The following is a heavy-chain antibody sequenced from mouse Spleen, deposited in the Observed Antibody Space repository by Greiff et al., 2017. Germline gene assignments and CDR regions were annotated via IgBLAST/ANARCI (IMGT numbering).Heavy chain of an antibody. CDR1: GYTFTSYW. CDR2: INPSNGGT. V-gene: IGHV1-53*01. D-gene: IGHD1-1*01. Sequence: VQLQQPGTELVKPGASVKLSCKASGYTFTSYWMHWVKQRPGQGLEWIGNINPSNGGTNYNEKFKSKATLTVDKSSSTAYMQLSSLTSEDSAVYYCARAFGTTDGAMDYWGQGTSVTVSS. J-gene: IGHJ4*01. CDR3: ARAFGTTDGAMDY.